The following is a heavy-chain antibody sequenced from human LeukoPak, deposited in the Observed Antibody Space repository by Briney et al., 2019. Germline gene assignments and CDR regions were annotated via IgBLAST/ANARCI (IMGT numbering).Heavy chain of an antibody. CDR1: GFTFDDYA. CDR2: ISWNSGSI. J-gene: IGHJ6*03. V-gene: IGHV3-9*03. D-gene: IGHD1-26*01. Sequence: GGSLRLSCAASGFTFDDYAMHWVRQAPGKGLEWVSGISWNSGSIGYADSVKGRFTISRDNAKNSLYLQMNSLRAEDMALYYCAKGGSYSDYYYMDVWGKGTTVTVSS. CDR3: AKGGSYSDYYYMDV.